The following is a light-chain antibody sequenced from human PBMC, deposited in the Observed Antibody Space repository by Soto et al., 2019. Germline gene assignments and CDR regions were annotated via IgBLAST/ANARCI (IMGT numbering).Light chain of an antibody. J-gene: IGKJ2*01. CDR3: QQYGSSPRYT. CDR2: GAS. Sequence: EIVLTQSPGTLSLSPGERATLSCRASQSVSSSYLAWYQQKPGQAPRLLIYGASGRATGIPDRFSDSGSGTDFTLTISRLEPEDFAVYYCQQYGSSPRYTFGQGTKLEIK. V-gene: IGKV3-20*01. CDR1: QSVSSSY.